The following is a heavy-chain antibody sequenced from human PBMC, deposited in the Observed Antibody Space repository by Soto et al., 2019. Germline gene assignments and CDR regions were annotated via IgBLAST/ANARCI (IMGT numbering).Heavy chain of an antibody. CDR3: ANDAYYYDSGGDFEGGYFDY. J-gene: IGHJ4*02. D-gene: IGHD3-22*01. CDR1: GFTFKNYG. V-gene: IGHV3-30*18. Sequence: QVQLVESGGGVVQPGRSLRLSCAVSGFTFKNYGMHWVRQAPGKGLEWVAVIVYDGSYKYYADSVQGRFTISRDNSKNTLYMQMNSLRAEDTAVYYCANDAYYYDSGGDFEGGYFDYWGQGTLVTVSS. CDR2: IVYDGSYK.